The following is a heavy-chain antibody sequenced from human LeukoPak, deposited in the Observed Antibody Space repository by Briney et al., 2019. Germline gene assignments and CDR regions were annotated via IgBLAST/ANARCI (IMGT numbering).Heavy chain of an antibody. D-gene: IGHD2-8*01. CDR1: GGSISSYY. J-gene: IGHJ6*03. V-gene: IGHV4-59*01. CDR3: ASSGQCTNGLCRDVGYMDV. Sequence: SETLSLTCTVSGGSISSYYWSWIRQPPGKGLEWIGYIYYSGSTNYKSSLKSRVTISVDTSKNQFSLKLSSVTAADTAVYYCASSGQCTNGLCRDVGYMDVWGKGTTVTVSS. CDR2: IYYSGST.